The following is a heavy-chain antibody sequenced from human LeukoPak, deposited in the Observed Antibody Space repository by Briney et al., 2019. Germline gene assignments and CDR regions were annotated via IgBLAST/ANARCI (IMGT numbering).Heavy chain of an antibody. Sequence: GGSLRLSCAASGFTFSSYSMDWVRQAPGKGLEWVSSISSSSSYIYYADSVKGRFTISRDNAKNSLYLQMNSLRAEDTAVYYCASIMTTVVFDYWGQGTLVTVSS. D-gene: IGHD4-23*01. CDR1: GFTFSSYS. J-gene: IGHJ4*02. CDR2: ISSSSSYI. CDR3: ASIMTTVVFDY. V-gene: IGHV3-21*01.